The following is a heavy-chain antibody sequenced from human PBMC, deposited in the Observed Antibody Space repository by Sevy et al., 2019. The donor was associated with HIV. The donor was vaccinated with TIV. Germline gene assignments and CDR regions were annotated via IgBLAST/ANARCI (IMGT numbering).Heavy chain of an antibody. CDR3: AYEKSCGGACYHFDY. J-gene: IGHJ4*02. CDR1: GFTFDDYA. CDR2: MIWNGGSK. D-gene: IGHD2-21*02. Sequence: GGSLRLSCVASGFTFDDYAMSWVRQVPGKGLEWVSSMIWNGGSKTYADSVKGRFIISTDNGKNSLYLQMNSLRAEDTALYFVAYEKSCGGACYHFDYWGQGTLVTVSS. V-gene: IGHV3-20*04.